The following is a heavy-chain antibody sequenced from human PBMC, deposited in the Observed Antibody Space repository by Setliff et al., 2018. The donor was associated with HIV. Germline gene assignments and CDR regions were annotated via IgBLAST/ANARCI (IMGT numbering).Heavy chain of an antibody. Sequence: SETLSLTCTVSGDSISSGGYYWSWIRQPAGKGLEWIGRIYTSGSTNYNPSLKSRVTISVDTSKNQLSLKLSSVTAADTAVYYCARQVGNKVLFDSWGQGTLVTVSS. CDR1: GDSISSGGYY. CDR2: IYTSGST. J-gene: IGHJ4*02. CDR3: ARQVGNKVLFDS. D-gene: IGHD7-27*01. V-gene: IGHV4-61*02.